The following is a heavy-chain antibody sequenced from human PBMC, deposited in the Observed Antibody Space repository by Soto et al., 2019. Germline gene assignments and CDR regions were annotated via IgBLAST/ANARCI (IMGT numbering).Heavy chain of an antibody. D-gene: IGHD4-17*01. V-gene: IGHV3-13*01. CDR3: ARAGLDGDYDPPYWYFDL. CDR1: GFTFSSYD. CDR2: IGTAGDT. J-gene: IGHJ2*01. Sequence: GGSLRLSCAASGFTFSSYDMHWVRQATGKGLEWVSAIGTAGDTYYPGSVKGRFTISRENAKNSLYLQMNSLRAGDTAVYYCARAGLDGDYDPPYWYFDLWGRGTLVTVSS.